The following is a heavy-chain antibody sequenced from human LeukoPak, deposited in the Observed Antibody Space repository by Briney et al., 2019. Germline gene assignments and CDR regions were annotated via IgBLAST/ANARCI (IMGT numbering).Heavy chain of an antibody. CDR2: IYEDGNEE. J-gene: IGHJ6*03. D-gene: IGHD5-24*01. Sequence: GGSLRLSXEVSGFTFETYWMSWVRQAPGKGLEWVANIYEDGNEEHYVRSVKGRFTISRDNAKNLVYLQMNSLRVDDTAVYYCTRGETMDVWGKGTTVTVSS. CDR1: GFTFETYW. V-gene: IGHV3-7*01. CDR3: TRGETMDV.